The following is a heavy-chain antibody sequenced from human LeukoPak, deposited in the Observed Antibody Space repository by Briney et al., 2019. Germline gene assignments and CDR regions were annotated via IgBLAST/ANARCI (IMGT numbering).Heavy chain of an antibody. CDR1: GYSISSGYY. D-gene: IGHD6-25*01. J-gene: IGHJ5*02. CDR3: ARESADNNWFDP. Sequence: PSETLSLTCTVSGYSISSGYYWGWIRQPPGKGLEWIGSIYHSGSTYYNPSLKSRVTISVDTYKNQFSLKLSSVTAADTAVYYCARESADNNWFDPWGQGTLVTVSS. V-gene: IGHV4-38-2*02. CDR2: IYHSGST.